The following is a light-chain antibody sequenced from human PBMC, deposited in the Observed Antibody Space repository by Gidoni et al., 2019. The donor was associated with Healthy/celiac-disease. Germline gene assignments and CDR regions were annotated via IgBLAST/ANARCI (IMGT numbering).Light chain of an antibody. Sequence: SSVLTQPPSVSLAPGKTARITCGGNNIGRKSVHWYQQKPGQAPVLVIYYDSDRPSGLPERFSGSNSGNTATLTISRVEAGDEADYYCQVGDSSSDHVVFGGGTKLTVL. CDR1: NIGRKS. J-gene: IGLJ2*01. V-gene: IGLV3-21*04. CDR2: YDS. CDR3: QVGDSSSDHVV.